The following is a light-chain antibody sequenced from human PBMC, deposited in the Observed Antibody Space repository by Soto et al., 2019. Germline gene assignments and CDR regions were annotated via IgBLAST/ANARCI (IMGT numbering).Light chain of an antibody. CDR2: GAS. V-gene: IGKV1-5*01. Sequence: MTQSPATLSVSPGERATLSCRAGRDTNYWLAWYQQKAGRAPKLLIYGASTLASGVPSRFSGSGSGTEFTLTISSLQPDDSATYFCQRYNDKFGQGTKVDIK. CDR3: QRYNDK. J-gene: IGKJ1*01. CDR1: RDTNYW.